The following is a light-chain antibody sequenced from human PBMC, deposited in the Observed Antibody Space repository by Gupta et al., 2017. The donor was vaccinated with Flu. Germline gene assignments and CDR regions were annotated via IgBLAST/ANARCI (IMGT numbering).Light chain of an antibody. CDR1: SSDVGGHDY. Sequence: TIACPVTSSDVGGHDYVSWYQHHSPNPTILMIYQLGTRPTGVPDRFSASKSGNTASRTVSGPQAEEEADYYSISYSVSNNLVFGGGTKLTVL. CDR3: ISYSVSNNLV. CDR2: QLG. V-gene: IGLV2-8*01. J-gene: IGLJ2*01.